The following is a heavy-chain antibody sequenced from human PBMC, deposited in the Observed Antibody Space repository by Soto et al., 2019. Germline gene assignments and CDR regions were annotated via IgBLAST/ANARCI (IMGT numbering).Heavy chain of an antibody. CDR1: GGTFSSYA. V-gene: IGHV1-69*12. CDR2: IIPIFGTA. CDR3: AARGLGPRSGYDY. Sequence: QVQLVQSGAEVKKPGSSVKVSCKASGGTFSSYAISWVRQAPGQGLEWMGGIIPIFGTANYGHKFQGGVTHTANDTTSTDHLELSSLRSEDTAVYYCAARGLGPRSGYDYWGQGTLVTVSS. D-gene: IGHD3-10*01. J-gene: IGHJ4*02.